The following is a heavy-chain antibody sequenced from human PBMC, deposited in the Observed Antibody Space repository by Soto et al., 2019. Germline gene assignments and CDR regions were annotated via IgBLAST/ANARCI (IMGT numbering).Heavy chain of an antibody. CDR2: FDPEDGET. CDR1: GYTLTELS. CDR3: ATDLSRRNYYGSGAWDY. V-gene: IGHV1-24*01. J-gene: IGHJ4*02. D-gene: IGHD3-10*01. Sequence: ASVKVSCKVSGYTLTELSMHWVRQAPGKGLEWMGGFDPEDGETIYAQKFQGRVTMTEDTSTDTAYMELSSLRSEDTAVYYCATDLSRRNYYGSGAWDYWGQGTLVTVSS.